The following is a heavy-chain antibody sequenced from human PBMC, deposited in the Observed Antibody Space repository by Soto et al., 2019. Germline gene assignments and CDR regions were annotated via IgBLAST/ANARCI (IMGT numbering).Heavy chain of an antibody. V-gene: IGHV3-11*01. D-gene: IGHD4-17*01. CDR2: ISSSGSTI. J-gene: IGHJ4*02. CDR1: GFAFSDPY. CDR3: ARGGASVTTPFDY. Sequence: QVQLVESGGGLVKPGGSLRLSCAASGFAFSDPYMSWIRQAPGKGLEWISYISSSGSTIYYADSVKGRFTISRDTAKKSLYLQMDSLTADDTAVYYCARGGASVTTPFDYWGQGTQVTVSS.